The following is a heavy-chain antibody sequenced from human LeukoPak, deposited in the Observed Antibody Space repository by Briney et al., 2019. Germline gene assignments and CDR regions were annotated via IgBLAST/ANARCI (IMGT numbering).Heavy chain of an antibody. J-gene: IGHJ4*02. CDR2: IYYSGST. V-gene: IGHV4-39*01. D-gene: IGHD3-9*01. CDR1: GGSISNTIYH. CDR3: ARVPLKYDILTGYQPYYFDY. Sequence: SETLSLSCTVSGGSISNTIYHWGWIRQPPGKGLEWIGNIYYSGSTYYNPSLKSRVTISIDTSKNQFSLKLNSVTAADTAVYYSARVPLKYDILTGYQPYYFDYWGQGTLVIVSS.